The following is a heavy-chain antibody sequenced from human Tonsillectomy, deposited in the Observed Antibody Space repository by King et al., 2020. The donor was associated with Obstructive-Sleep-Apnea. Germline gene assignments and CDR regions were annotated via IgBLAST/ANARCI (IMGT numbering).Heavy chain of an antibody. D-gene: IGHD3-10*01. Sequence: QGQLMQSGGGVVQPGRSLRLSCAASGFTFSSYAMHWVRQAPGKGLEWVAVISYDGSNKYYADSVKGRFTISRDNSKNTLYLQMNSLRAEDTAVYYCARDEYFDFPGGLLNLGMDVWGQGTTVTVSS. CDR1: GFTFSSYA. V-gene: IGHV3-30*04. CDR3: ARDEYFDFPGGLLNLGMDV. CDR2: ISYDGSNK. J-gene: IGHJ6*02.